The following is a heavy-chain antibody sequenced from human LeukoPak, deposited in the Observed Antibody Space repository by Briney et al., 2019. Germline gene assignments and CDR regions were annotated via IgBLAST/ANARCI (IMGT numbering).Heavy chain of an antibody. CDR1: GFTFGSFG. V-gene: IGHV3-33*01. CDR3: ARDISSGWYPYYFDY. D-gene: IGHD6-19*01. J-gene: IGHJ4*02. CDR2: IWYDGSEK. Sequence: GGSLRLSCAASGFTFGSFGMHWVRQAPGKELDWVAVIWYDGSEKYYADSVRGRFTISRDNSKKTLYLQMNSLRAEDTAVYYCARDISSGWYPYYFDYWGQGTLVTVSS.